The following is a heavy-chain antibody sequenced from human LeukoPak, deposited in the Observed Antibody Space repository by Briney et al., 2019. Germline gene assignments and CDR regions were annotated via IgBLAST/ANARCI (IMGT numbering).Heavy chain of an antibody. Sequence: AETLTLTCAASGGPISSYCRSWIRQPPGKGLDWIGYIYYSGSNNYYPTLKPRITISVDTSKHQLPLKLSSVTAADTAVYYCARVSGYYMSYYYYYYMDVWGKGTTVTVSS. CDR2: IYYSGSN. J-gene: IGHJ6*03. V-gene: IGHV4-59*01. D-gene: IGHD3-3*01. CDR3: ARVSGYYMSYYYYYYMDV. CDR1: GGPISSYC.